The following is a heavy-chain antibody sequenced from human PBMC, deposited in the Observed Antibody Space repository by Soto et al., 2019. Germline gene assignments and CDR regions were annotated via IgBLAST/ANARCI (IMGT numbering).Heavy chain of an antibody. Sequence: PRLSCAASGFTFSTYWMSWVRQAPGKGLEWVANIKQDGSERYYVDSVTGRFTISRDNAKNSLYLQMNSLRAEDTAVYYCATDSATSDYWGQGTLVTVSS. D-gene: IGHD1-1*01. CDR3: ATDSATSDY. CDR1: GFTFSTYW. CDR2: IKQDGSER. J-gene: IGHJ4*02. V-gene: IGHV3-7*01.